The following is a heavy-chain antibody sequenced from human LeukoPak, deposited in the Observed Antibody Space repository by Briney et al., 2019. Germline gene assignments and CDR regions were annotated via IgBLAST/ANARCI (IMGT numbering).Heavy chain of an antibody. V-gene: IGHV1-69*01. D-gene: IGHD5-18*01. J-gene: IGHJ5*02. CDR3: AGSDTHRPLFRWFDR. CDR1: GGTFSFYG. CDR2: IIPIFGTA. Sequence: AASVKVSCNASGGTFSFYGISWMRQAPGQGLEWMGGIIPIFGTANYAQKFQGRVTITADESTSTAYMELSSLRSEDTAVYYCAGSDTHRPLFRWFDRRGQGTLVTVSS.